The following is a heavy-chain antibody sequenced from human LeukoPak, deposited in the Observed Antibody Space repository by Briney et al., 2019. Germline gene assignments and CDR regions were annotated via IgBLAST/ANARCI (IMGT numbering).Heavy chain of an antibody. J-gene: IGHJ4*02. CDR3: ASAPHVNYFDF. CDR1: GDSMTNYY. V-gene: IGHV4-59*08. Sequence: SETLSLACTVSGDSMTNYYWSWIRQPPGMGLEWIRYISYSGSTNYNPSLKSRVTISIDTSKNQFSLELSSVTAADTALYFCASAPHVNYFDFWGQGALVTVST. CDR2: ISYSGST. D-gene: IGHD2/OR15-2a*01.